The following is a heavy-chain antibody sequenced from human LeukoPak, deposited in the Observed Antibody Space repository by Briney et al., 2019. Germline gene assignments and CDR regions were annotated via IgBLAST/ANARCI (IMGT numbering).Heavy chain of an antibody. V-gene: IGHV3-23*01. CDR3: VREAGYCAPVCLKSDWFDP. CDR2: ISNGKT. J-gene: IGHJ5*02. CDR1: GFPFSSHA. D-gene: IGHD2-15*01. Sequence: GGPLRLSCAASGFPFSSHAMSWVRQPPGKGLEWVAAISNGKTYYADSVRGRFTISRDDSKNTVYLHMNSLRDEDTALYYCVREAGYCAPVCLKSDWFDPWGQGTLVTVSS.